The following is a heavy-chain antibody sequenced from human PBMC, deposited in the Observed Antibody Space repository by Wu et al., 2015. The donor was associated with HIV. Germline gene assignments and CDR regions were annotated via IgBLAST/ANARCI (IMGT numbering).Heavy chain of an antibody. CDR2: IIPIFGTA. Sequence: QVQLVQSGAEVKKPGSSVKVSYKASGGTFSSYAISWVRQAPGQGLEWMGGIIPIFGTANYAQKFQGRVTITTDESTSTAYMELSSLRSEDTAVYYCARDGGAPTTVTTLSIRDAYYYGMDVWGQGTTVTVSS. CDR3: ARDGGAPTTVTTLSIRDAYYYGMDV. V-gene: IGHV1-69*05. D-gene: IGHD4-17*01. J-gene: IGHJ6*02. CDR1: GGTFSSYA.